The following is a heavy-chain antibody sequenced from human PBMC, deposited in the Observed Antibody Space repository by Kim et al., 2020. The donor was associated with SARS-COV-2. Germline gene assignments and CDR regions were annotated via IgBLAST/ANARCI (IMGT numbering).Heavy chain of an antibody. V-gene: IGHV3-73*01. D-gene: IGHD6-19*01. CDR2: IRSKANSYAT. CDR3: TRVNPIPGGWYDGFD. CDR1: GFTFSGST. J-gene: IGHJ3*02. Sequence: GGSLRLSCAASGFTFSGSTMHWVRQASGKGLEWVGRIRSKANSYATAYAASVKNRFTISRDDSKNTAYLQMNSLKTADTDVYYSTRVNPIPGGWYDGFD.